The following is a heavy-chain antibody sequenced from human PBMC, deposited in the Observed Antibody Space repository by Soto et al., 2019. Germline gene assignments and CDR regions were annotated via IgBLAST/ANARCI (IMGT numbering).Heavy chain of an antibody. D-gene: IGHD3-10*01. V-gene: IGHV5-51*01. J-gene: IGHJ6*02. CDR1: GYSFTSYW. CDR2: IYPGDSDT. CDR3: ARATMVRSYYCYGMDV. Sequence: GESLKISCKGSGYSFTSYWIGWVRQMPGKGLEWMGIIYPGDSDTRYSPSFQGQVTISADKSISTAYLQWSSLKASDTAMYYCARATMVRSYYCYGMDVWGQGTTVTVSS.